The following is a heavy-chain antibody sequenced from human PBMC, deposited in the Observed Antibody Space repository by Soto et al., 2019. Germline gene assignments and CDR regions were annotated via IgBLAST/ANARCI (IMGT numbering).Heavy chain of an antibody. CDR2: INPSGGST. CDR1: GYTFTSYY. CDR3: ARGALGIQLWLPVDY. V-gene: IGHV1-46*01. Sequence: GGALRLSCAASGYTFTSYYMHWVRQAPGQGLEWMGIINPSGGSTSYAQKFQGRVTMTRDTSTSTVYMELSSLRSEDTAVYYCARGALGIQLWLPVDYWGQGTLVTVSS. D-gene: IGHD5-18*01. J-gene: IGHJ4*02.